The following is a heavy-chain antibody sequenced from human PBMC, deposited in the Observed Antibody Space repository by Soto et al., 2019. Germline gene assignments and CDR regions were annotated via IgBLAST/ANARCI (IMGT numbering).Heavy chain of an antibody. CDR1: GGSISSYY. V-gene: IGHV4-59*01. CDR2: IYYSGST. J-gene: IGHJ4*02. Sequence: PSETLSLTCTVPGGSISSYYWSWTRQPPGKGLEWIGYIYYSGSTNYNPSLKSRVTISVDTSKNQFSLKLSSVTAADTAVYYCARCQGVVTPYLAYWGQGTLVTVSS. D-gene: IGHD2-21*02. CDR3: ARCQGVVTPYLAY.